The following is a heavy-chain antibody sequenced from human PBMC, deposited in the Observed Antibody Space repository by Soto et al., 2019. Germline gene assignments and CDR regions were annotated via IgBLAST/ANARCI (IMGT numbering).Heavy chain of an antibody. CDR1: GGSISSSSYY. Sequence: SETLSLTCTVSGGSISSSSYYWGWIRQPPGKGLEWIGSIYYSGSTYYNPSLKSRVTISVDTSKNQFSLKLSSVTAADTAVYYCASYFSDGFWYYYGMDVWGQGTTVTVSS. CDR2: IYYSGST. D-gene: IGHD1-26*01. CDR3: ASYFSDGFWYYYGMDV. V-gene: IGHV4-39*01. J-gene: IGHJ6*02.